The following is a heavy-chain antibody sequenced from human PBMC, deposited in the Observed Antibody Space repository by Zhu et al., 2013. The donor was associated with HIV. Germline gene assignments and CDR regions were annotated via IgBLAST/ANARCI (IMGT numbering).Heavy chain of an antibody. CDR3: ARVVLILGSIDYYNYYFMDV. D-gene: IGHD2-21*01. Sequence: QVQLVQSGGEVKKPGASVKVSCKASGYTFTNFPISWVRQAPGQGLEWMGWISPQTENTNYVEKFQDRVTMTTDISTATASMELRALTSDDTAVYYCARVVLILGSIDYYNYYFMDVWGEGTTVTVSS. CDR1: GYTFTNFP. CDR2: ISPQTENT. V-gene: IGHV1-18*04. J-gene: IGHJ6*03.